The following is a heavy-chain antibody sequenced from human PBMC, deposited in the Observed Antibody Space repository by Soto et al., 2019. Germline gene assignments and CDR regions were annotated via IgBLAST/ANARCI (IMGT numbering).Heavy chain of an antibody. Sequence: GGSLRLSXTASGFTFGDYAMSWFRQAPGKGLEWVGFIRSKAYGGTTEYAASVKGRFTISRDDSKSIAYLQMNSLKTEDTAVYYCTPLENDWLQPHYYGMDVWGQGTTVTVSS. CDR1: GFTFGDYA. CDR2: IRSKAYGGTT. J-gene: IGHJ6*02. D-gene: IGHD3-9*01. CDR3: TPLENDWLQPHYYGMDV. V-gene: IGHV3-49*03.